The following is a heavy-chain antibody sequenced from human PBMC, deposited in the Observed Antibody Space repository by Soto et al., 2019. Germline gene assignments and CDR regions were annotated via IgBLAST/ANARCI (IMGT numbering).Heavy chain of an antibody. D-gene: IGHD6-13*01. CDR2: INHSGST. CDR1: GGSFSGYY. CDR3: ARHYSSSWYSAFDI. Sequence: ETLSLTCAVYGGSFSGYYWSWIRQPPGKGLEWIGEINHSGSTNYNPSLKSRVTISVDTSKNQFSLKLSSVTAADTAVYYCARHYSSSWYSAFDIWGQGTMVTVSS. V-gene: IGHV4-34*01. J-gene: IGHJ3*02.